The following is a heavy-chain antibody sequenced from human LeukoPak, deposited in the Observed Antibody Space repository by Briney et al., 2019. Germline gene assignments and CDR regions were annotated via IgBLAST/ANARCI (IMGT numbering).Heavy chain of an antibody. CDR2: INPNSGGT. J-gene: IGHJ4*02. V-gene: IGHV1-2*02. CDR3: ARVGSALPPYYFDY. CDR1: GYTFTGYY. Sequence: ASVKVSCKASGYTFTGYYMHWVRQAPGQGLEWMGWINPNSGGTNYAQKFQGRVTMTRDTSISTAYMELSRLRSDDTAVYYCARVGSALPPYYFDYWGQGTLVTVSS. D-gene: IGHD1-26*01.